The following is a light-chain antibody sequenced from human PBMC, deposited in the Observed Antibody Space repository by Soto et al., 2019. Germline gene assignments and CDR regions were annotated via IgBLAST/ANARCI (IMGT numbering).Light chain of an antibody. CDR3: QQFNNWPRT. CDR2: GAS. Sequence: EIVMTQSPATLSVSPGERATLSCRASQSVSSNLAWYQQKPGQAPRLLIYGASIRATGIPARFSGSGSGTEFTLTIRSLQSEDFAVYYCQQFNNWPRTFGQGTRLEI. CDR1: QSVSSN. J-gene: IGKJ2*01. V-gene: IGKV3-15*01.